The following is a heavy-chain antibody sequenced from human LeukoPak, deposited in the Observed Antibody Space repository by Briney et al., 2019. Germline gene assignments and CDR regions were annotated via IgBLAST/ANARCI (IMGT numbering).Heavy chain of an antibody. V-gene: IGHV4-59*01. CDR2: IYYSGST. CDR3: ARATWLPVGLYYYDSSGYYYYFDY. Sequence: SETLSLTCTVSGGSISSYYWSWIRQPPGKGLEWIGYIYYSGSTNYNPSLKSRVTISVDTSKNQFSLKLSSVTAADTAVYYCARATWLPVGLYYYDSSGYYYYFDYWGQGTLVTVSS. D-gene: IGHD3-22*01. CDR1: GGSISSYY. J-gene: IGHJ4*02.